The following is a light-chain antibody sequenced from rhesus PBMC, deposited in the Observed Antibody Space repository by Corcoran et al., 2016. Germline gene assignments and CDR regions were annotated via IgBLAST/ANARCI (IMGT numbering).Light chain of an antibody. CDR2: MTS. Sequence: DIQMTQSPSSLSASVGDRVTITCRTSENVNKYVSWYQQRPGQAPKLLIYMTSTLQPGVPSRFSGSGSETDYTCTIGSLRSEDFGNYYCHHYYSVPYSFGQGTAV. J-gene: IGKJ2*01. V-gene: IGKV1-74*01. CDR1: ENVNKY. CDR3: HHYYSVPYS.